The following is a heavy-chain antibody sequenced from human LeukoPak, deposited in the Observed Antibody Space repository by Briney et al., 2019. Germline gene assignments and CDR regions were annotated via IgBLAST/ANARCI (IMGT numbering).Heavy chain of an antibody. Sequence: PSETLSLTCTVPSGTISTYYWSWFRQPPGKGLQWIGYIYYTGSTNYNPSLKSRVTISLDTPKNQFSLKLSSVTAADTAVYYCARYYSSGWTYYFDYWGQGTLVTVSS. V-gene: IGHV4-59*01. CDR2: IYYTGST. CDR3: ARYYSSGWTYYFDY. D-gene: IGHD6-19*01. J-gene: IGHJ4*02. CDR1: SGTISTYY.